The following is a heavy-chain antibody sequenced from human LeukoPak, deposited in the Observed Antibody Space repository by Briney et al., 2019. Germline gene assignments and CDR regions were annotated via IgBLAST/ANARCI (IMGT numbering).Heavy chain of an antibody. V-gene: IGHV3-23*01. CDR2: ISGSGGST. CDR1: GFTFSNYA. CDR3: AKHISSSSSAVDY. J-gene: IGHJ4*02. Sequence: GGCLRLSCAASGFTFSNYAMSWVRQAPGKGLEWVSAISGSGGSTYYADSVKGRFTISRDNSENTLYLQMNSLRAEDTAVYYCAKHISSSSSAVDYWGQGTLVTVSS. D-gene: IGHD6-6*01.